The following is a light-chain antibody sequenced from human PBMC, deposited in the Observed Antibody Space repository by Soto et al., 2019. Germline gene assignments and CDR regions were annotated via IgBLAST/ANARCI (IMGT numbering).Light chain of an antibody. J-gene: IGKJ4*01. CDR3: QQYHRSPVT. Sequence: DIQMTQSPSTLSAFVGDRVTITCRASQSINSWLAWYQRKPGKAPNLLSFKASNLESGAPSRFSGSGSGTEFTLTISSLQPDDFATYYCQQYHRSPVTFGGGTKVEIK. V-gene: IGKV1-5*03. CDR1: QSINSW. CDR2: KAS.